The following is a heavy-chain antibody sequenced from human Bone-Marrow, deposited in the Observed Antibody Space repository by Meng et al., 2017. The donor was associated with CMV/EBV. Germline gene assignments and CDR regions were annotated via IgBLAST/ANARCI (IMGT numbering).Heavy chain of an antibody. Sequence: GGSLRLSCTASGFTFGDYAMSWVRQAPGKGLEWVGFIRSKAYGGTTEYAASVKGRFTISRDDSKSIAYLQMNSLKTEDTAVYYCTRGSLGGGSCYWGQGTLVTVSS. CDR3: TRGSLGGGSCY. CDR2: IRSKAYGGTT. J-gene: IGHJ4*02. D-gene: IGHD3-16*01. V-gene: IGHV3-49*04. CDR1: GFTFGDYA.